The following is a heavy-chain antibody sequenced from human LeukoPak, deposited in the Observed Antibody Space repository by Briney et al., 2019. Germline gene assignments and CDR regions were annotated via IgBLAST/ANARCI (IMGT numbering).Heavy chain of an antibody. CDR3: ARDGSGCSGGDCYPYYFGY. D-gene: IGHD2-21*01. Sequence: SETLSLTCTVSGGSISSSGYYWGWIRQPPGKGLEWIGSINYGGSTYYNPSLKSRVIISVDTSKNQFSLKLSSVTAADTAVYYCARDGSGCSGGDCYPYYFGYWGQGTLVTVSS. CDR1: GGSISSSGYY. CDR2: INYGGST. V-gene: IGHV4-39*02. J-gene: IGHJ4*02.